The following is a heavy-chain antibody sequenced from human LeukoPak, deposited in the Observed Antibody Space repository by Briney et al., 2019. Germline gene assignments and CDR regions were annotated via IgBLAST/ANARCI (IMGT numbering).Heavy chain of an antibody. J-gene: IGHJ4*02. CDR3: ARVTTAWYVIGY. V-gene: IGHV4-4*08. CDR2: IYNAATT. D-gene: IGHD6-13*01. CDR1: GGSISNYY. Sequence: SETLSLTCAVSGGSISNYYWTWIRQPPGKGLEWLGFIYNAATTNYNPSLRSRVTISVDTSKNQFSLRLSSVTAADSAIYYCARVTTAWYVIGYWGQGALVTVSS.